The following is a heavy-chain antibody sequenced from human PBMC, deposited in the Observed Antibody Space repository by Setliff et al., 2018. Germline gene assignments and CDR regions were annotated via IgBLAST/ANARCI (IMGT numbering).Heavy chain of an antibody. CDR3: AIPSSGNFYFDY. CDR2: IIPIFGTA. D-gene: IGHD1-26*01. V-gene: IGHV1-69*13. J-gene: IGHJ4*02. CDR1: GGTFSSYA. Sequence: SVKVSCKASGGTFSSYAITWVRQAPGQGLEWMGGIIPIFGTAKYAQKFQGRVTITADQSTGTAYMELSSLRSEDTAVYYCAIPSSGNFYFDYWGQGTLVTVSS.